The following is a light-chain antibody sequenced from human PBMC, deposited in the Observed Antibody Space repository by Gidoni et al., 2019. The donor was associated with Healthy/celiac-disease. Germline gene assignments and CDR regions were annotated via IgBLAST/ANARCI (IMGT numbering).Light chain of an antibody. CDR3: AAWDDSLSGWV. V-gene: IGLV1-47*01. CDR1: SSNIGSNY. CDR2: RNT. J-gene: IGLJ3*02. Sequence: QSVLTQPPSASGTPGQGVTISCSGSSSNIGSNYVYWYQQLPGTAPKLLIYRNTQRPSGVPDRFSGSKSGTSASLAISGLRSEDEADYYCAAWDDSLSGWVFGGGTKLTVL.